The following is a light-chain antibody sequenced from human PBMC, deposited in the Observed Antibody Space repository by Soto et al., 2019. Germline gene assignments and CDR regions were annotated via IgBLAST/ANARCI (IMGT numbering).Light chain of an antibody. CDR3: TSYVGSNIWV. J-gene: IGLJ3*02. Sequence: QSALTQPPSASGSPGQSVTISCTGTSSDVGAYKYGSWYQQYPGKAPKLMIYEVSKRPSGVPDRFSGSKSGNTASLTVSGLQAEDEADYYCTSYVGSNIWVFGGGTKLTV. CDR2: EVS. V-gene: IGLV2-8*01. CDR1: SSDVGAYKY.